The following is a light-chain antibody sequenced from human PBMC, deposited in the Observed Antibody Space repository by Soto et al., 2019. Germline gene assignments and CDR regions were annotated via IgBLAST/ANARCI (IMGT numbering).Light chain of an antibody. V-gene: IGKV3-20*01. Sequence: EVVLTQSPGTLSLSPGERATLSCRASQSVSSNYLAWCQQRPGQAPRLLIYDASSRATGVPDRFSGSGSGTDFTLTISRLEPEDFAVYYCHQYGGSPGTLGQGTKVDIK. J-gene: IGKJ1*01. CDR1: QSVSSNY. CDR3: HQYGGSPGT. CDR2: DAS.